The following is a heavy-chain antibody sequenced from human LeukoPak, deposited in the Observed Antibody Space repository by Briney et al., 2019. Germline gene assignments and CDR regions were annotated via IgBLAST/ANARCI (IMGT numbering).Heavy chain of an antibody. Sequence: PSETLSLTCAVYGGSFSGYYWSWIRQPPGKGLEWIGEINHSGSTNYNPSLKSRVTISVDTSKNQFSLKLSSVTAADTAVYYCARVKVDDYVWGSYRLYYFDYWGQGTLVTVSS. V-gene: IGHV4-34*01. D-gene: IGHD3-16*02. CDR2: INHSGST. J-gene: IGHJ4*02. CDR1: GGSFSGYY. CDR3: ARVKVDDYVWGSYRLYYFDY.